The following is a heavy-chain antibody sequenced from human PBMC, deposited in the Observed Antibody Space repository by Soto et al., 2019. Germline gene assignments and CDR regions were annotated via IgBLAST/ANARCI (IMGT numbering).Heavy chain of an antibody. J-gene: IGHJ4*02. CDR3: ARGPTDIVATYLDY. CDR2: ISAYNGNT. Sequence: ASVKVSWKASGYTFTSYGISWVRQAPGQGLEWMGWISAYNGNTNYAQKLQGRVTMTTDTSTSTAYMELRSLRSDDTAVYYCARGPTDIVATYLDYWGQGTLVTVSS. CDR1: GYTFTSYG. V-gene: IGHV1-18*04. D-gene: IGHD5-12*01.